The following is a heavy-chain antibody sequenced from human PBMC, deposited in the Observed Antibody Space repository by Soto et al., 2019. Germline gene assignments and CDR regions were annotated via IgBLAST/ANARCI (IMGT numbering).Heavy chain of an antibody. CDR1: GFTFSSYG. D-gene: IGHD5-18*01. CDR2: ISYDGSNK. Sequence: PGGSLRLSCAASGFTFSSYGMHWVRQAPGKGLEWVAVISYDGSNKYYADSVKGRFTISRDNSKNTLYLQMNSLRAEDTAVYYCAKGLLIPLWSPYYFDYWGQGTLVTVSS. CDR3: AKGLLIPLWSPYYFDY. V-gene: IGHV3-30*18. J-gene: IGHJ4*02.